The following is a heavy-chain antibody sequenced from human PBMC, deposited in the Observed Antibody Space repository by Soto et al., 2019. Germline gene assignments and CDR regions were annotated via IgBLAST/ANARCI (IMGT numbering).Heavy chain of an antibody. CDR2: IYYSGST. D-gene: IGHD3-22*01. Sequence: QVQLQESGPGLVEPSQTLSLTCTVSGGSISSGGYYWSWVRQHPGKGLEWIGYIYYSGSTYYNPSLKSRITISVDTSKNQFSLKLSSVTAADTAVYYCARTVYDSSGYYHNWYFDLWGPGTLVTVSS. V-gene: IGHV4-31*03. CDR1: GGSISSGGYY. J-gene: IGHJ2*01. CDR3: ARTVYDSSGYYHNWYFDL.